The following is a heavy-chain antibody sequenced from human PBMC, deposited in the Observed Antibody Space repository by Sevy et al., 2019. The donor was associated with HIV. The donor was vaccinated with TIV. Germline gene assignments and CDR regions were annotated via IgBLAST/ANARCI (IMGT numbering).Heavy chain of an antibody. Sequence: GGSLRLSCAASGFTFSSYGMHWVRQAPGKGLEWVAVISYDGSNKYYADSVKGRFTISRDNSKNTLYLQMNSLRAEDTAVYYCAKDGSVAGYYYYGMDVWGQGTTVTVSS. CDR2: ISYDGSNK. D-gene: IGHD6-19*01. CDR3: AKDGSVAGYYYYGMDV. CDR1: GFTFSSYG. V-gene: IGHV3-30*18. J-gene: IGHJ6*02.